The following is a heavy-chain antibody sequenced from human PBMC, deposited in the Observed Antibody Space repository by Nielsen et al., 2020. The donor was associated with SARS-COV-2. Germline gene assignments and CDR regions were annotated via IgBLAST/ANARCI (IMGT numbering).Heavy chain of an antibody. Sequence: ESLKISCAASGFTFSSYAMSWVRQAPGKGLEWVSAVTRSGGGTYSADSVKGRFTISRDNSKNTLYLQMNSLKTEDTAVYYCTRSREQWLVLDWFDSWGQGTLVTVSS. CDR3: TRSREQWLVLDWFDS. CDR1: GFTFSSYA. CDR2: VTRSGGGT. D-gene: IGHD6-19*01. V-gene: IGHV3-23*01. J-gene: IGHJ5*01.